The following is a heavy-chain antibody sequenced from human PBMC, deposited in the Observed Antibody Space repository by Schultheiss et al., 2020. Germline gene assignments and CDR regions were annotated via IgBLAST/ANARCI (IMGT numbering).Heavy chain of an antibody. CDR2: INSDGSST. CDR1: GFTVSSNY. J-gene: IGHJ6*02. CDR3: ARDKGWGEGMDV. D-gene: IGHD3-16*01. V-gene: IGHV3-74*01. Sequence: GGSLRLSCAASGFTVSSNYMSWVRQAPGKGLVWVSRINSDGSSTSYADSVKGRFTISRDNAKNTLYLQMNSLRAEDTAVYYCARDKGWGEGMDVWGQGTTVTVSS.